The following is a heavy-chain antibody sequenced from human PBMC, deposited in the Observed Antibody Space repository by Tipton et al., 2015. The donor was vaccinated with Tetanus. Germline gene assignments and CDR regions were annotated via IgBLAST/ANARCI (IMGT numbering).Heavy chain of an antibody. CDR3: ARGGRDAYNNPLGAFDV. CDR2: IYYTELT. Sequence: TLSLTCTVSGAPINRGGYLWTWVRQYPGRGLEWIGYIYYTELTSYTPSLESRVKISVDTPKNQFSLRLRSVAAADTAVYYCARGGRDAYNNPLGAFDVWGRGTTVTVSS. V-gene: IGHV4-31*03. D-gene: IGHD5-24*01. J-gene: IGHJ3*01. CDR1: GAPINRGGYL.